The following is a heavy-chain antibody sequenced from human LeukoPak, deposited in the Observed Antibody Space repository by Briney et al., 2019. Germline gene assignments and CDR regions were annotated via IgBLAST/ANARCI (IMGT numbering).Heavy chain of an antibody. Sequence: SETLSLTCAVYGGSFSGYYWSWIRQPPGKGLEWIGEINHSGSTNYNPSLKSRVTISVDTSKNQLSLKLSSVTAADTAVYYCARGSGYNYVDYWGRGTLVTVSS. D-gene: IGHD6-13*01. CDR3: ARGSGYNYVDY. CDR2: INHSGST. V-gene: IGHV4-34*01. J-gene: IGHJ4*02. CDR1: GGSFSGYY.